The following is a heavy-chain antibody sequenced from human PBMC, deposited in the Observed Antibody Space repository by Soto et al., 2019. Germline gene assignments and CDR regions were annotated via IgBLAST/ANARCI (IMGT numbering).Heavy chain of an antibody. CDR1: GYTFTSYG. J-gene: IGHJ5*02. CDR3: ESDEEVHPIDL. V-gene: IGHV1-18*01. Sequence: QVQLVQSGAEVKKPEASVKVSCKASGYTFTSYGISWVRQAPGQGLEWMGWISPYNGNTNSEQKLQGIVTMTTDTPTSTADMELKTPRTDDTAVYCCESDEEVHPIDLWGEGSLVTVSS. CDR2: ISPYNGNT.